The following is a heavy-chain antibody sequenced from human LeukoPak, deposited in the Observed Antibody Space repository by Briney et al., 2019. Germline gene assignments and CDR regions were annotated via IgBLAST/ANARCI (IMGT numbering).Heavy chain of an antibody. CDR1: GFTFSSYG. Sequence: PGGSLRLSCAASGFTFSSYGMHWVRQAPGKGLEWMAVISYDGSDKYYADSVKGRFTISRDNSKNTLYLQIDSLSAEDTAMYYCARDLSVGSGWFADFQYRGQGTLVIVSS. CDR3: ARDLSVGSGWFADFQY. D-gene: IGHD6-19*01. V-gene: IGHV3-30*19. CDR2: ISYDGSDK. J-gene: IGHJ1*01.